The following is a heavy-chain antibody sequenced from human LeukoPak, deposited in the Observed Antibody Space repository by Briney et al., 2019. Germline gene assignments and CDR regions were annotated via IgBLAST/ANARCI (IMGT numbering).Heavy chain of an antibody. CDR3: ATLLGEAHFFDY. J-gene: IGHJ4*02. CDR1: GTYTLIELS. Sequence: ASVKVSCKVSGTYTLIELSMHWVRQAPGKGLEWMGGFDPEDDETIYAQKFKGRVTMTEDTSTDIAYMDLSSLRSEDTAVYYCATLLGEAHFFDYWGQGTLVTVSS. D-gene: IGHD1-26*01. V-gene: IGHV1-24*01. CDR2: FDPEDDET.